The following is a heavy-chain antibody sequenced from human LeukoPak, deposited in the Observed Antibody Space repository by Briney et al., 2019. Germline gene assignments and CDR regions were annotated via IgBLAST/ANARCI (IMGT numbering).Heavy chain of an antibody. J-gene: IGHJ4*02. CDR2: TSSDLNVK. V-gene: IGHV3-30-3*01. CDR3: AREGYYGSGSPPSLYFDY. Sequence: RGSLRLSCAASGFTFRNYVIHWVRQAPGKGLEWVAVTSSDLNVKLYADSVKGRFTISRDNSRSTLYLQMNSLRPEDTAIYYCAREGYYGSGSPPSLYFDYWGQGTLVTVSS. CDR1: GFTFRNYV. D-gene: IGHD3-10*01.